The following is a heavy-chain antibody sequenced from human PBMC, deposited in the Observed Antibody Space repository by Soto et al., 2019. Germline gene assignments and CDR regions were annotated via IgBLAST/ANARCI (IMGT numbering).Heavy chain of an antibody. CDR2: ISAYNGNT. CDR1: GYTFTSYG. Sequence: GASVKVSCKASGYTFTSYGISWVRQAPGQGLEWMGWISAYNGNTNYAQKPQGRVTMTTDTSTSTAYMELRSLRSDDTAVYYCAREVYDFWSGYLSDYWGQGTLVTVSS. CDR3: AREVYDFWSGYLSDY. J-gene: IGHJ4*02. D-gene: IGHD3-3*01. V-gene: IGHV1-18*01.